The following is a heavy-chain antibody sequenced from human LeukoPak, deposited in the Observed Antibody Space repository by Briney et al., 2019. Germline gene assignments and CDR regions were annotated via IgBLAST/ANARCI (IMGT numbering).Heavy chain of an antibody. J-gene: IGHJ6*03. CDR1: GLPFSSFL. Sequence: PGGSLRLSCVASGLPFSSFLVIWVRQVPGKGLEWLAHMTYSDTTVEYADSIQGRFTISRDAATKTVYLQMNSLRAEDTATYYCARVLSGTPFDYYLYMDVWVKGTTVIVSS. V-gene: IGHV3-48*03. CDR2: MTYSDTTV. CDR3: ARVLSGTPFDYYLYMDV. D-gene: IGHD1-26*01.